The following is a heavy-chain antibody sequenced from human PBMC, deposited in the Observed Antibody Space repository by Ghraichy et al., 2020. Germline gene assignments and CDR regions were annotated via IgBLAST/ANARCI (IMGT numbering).Heavy chain of an antibody. CDR2: IDWDDDK. J-gene: IGHJ6*02. CDR1: GFSLSTSGMC. Sequence: SGPTLVKPTQTLTLTCTFSGFSLSTSGMCVSWIRQPPGKALEWLARIDWDDDKYYSTSLKTRLTISKDTSKNQVVLTMTNMDPVDTATYYCARTRYETEPDNLWQLERQTLGAGMDVWGQGTTVTVSS. V-gene: IGHV2-70*11. CDR3: ARTRYETEPDNLWQLERQTLGAGMDV. D-gene: IGHD1-1*01.